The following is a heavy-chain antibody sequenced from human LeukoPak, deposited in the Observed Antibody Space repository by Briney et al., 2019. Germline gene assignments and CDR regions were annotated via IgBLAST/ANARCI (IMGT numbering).Heavy chain of an antibody. CDR2: IYYSGST. V-gene: IGHV4-39*01. J-gene: IGHJ3*02. D-gene: IGHD3-16*01. Sequence: PSETLSLTCTVSGGAISGRRDYWGWSRQPPGTGLEWIASIYYSGSTHYNPSLKSRVTISVDTSRNQFSLELRSATAADSAMYYCARNVSRGEPGGAFDIWGQGTMVTVSS. CDR1: GGAISGRRDY. CDR3: ARNVSRGEPGGAFDI.